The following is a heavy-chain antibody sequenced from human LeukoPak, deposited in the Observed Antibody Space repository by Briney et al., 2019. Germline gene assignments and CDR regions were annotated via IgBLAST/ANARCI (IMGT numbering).Heavy chain of an antibody. CDR1: GYTFTSYG. CDR3: ARAFGYTMVRGVIRDY. J-gene: IGHJ4*02. CDR2: ISAYNGNT. D-gene: IGHD3-10*01. V-gene: IGHV1-18*01. Sequence: ASVKVSCKASGYTFTSYGISWVRQAPGQGLEWMGWISAYNGNTNYAQKLQGRVTMTTDTSTSTAYMELRSLRSDDTAVYYCARAFGYTMVRGVIRDYWGQGTLVTVSS.